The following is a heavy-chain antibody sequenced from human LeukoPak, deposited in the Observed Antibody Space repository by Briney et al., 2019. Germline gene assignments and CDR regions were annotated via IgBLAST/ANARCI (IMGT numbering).Heavy chain of an antibody. V-gene: IGHV3-74*01. CDR3: ARERFGHAFDY. CDR2: IRTDESST. D-gene: IGHD3-10*01. CDR1: GFTFSSCW. Sequence: GGSLRLSCAVSGFTFSSCWMHWVRQAPGKGLVWVSLIRTDESSTTYADSVKGRFTISRDNAKNTLYLQMNSLRAEDTAVYYCARERFGHAFDYWGQGTLVTVSS. J-gene: IGHJ4*02.